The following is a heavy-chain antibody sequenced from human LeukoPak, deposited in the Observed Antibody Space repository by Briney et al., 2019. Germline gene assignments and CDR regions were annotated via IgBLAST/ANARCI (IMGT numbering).Heavy chain of an antibody. CDR2: TNPNSGGT. D-gene: IGHD6-19*01. CDR1: GYTFSDYY. J-gene: IGHJ3*02. Sequence: ASVKVSCKASGYTFSDYYIHWVRQAPGQGLEWMGWTNPNSGGTDYAEKFQGRVTMTRDTSISTAYLELSSLRSDDTAVHHCARDLYNSGWTGAFDIWGQGTMVTVSS. CDR3: ARDLYNSGWTGAFDI. V-gene: IGHV1-2*02.